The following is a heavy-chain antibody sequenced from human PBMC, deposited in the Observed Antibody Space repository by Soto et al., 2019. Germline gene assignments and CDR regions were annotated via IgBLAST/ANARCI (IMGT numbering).Heavy chain of an antibody. D-gene: IGHD2-2*02. V-gene: IGHV4-34*01. CDR3: ARAGEGPYCSSPSCYTLYYFDY. CDR1: GGSFSGYY. J-gene: IGHJ4*02. CDR2: LNHSGST. Sequence: SETLSLTCAVYGGSFSGYYWSWIRQPPGKGLEWIGELNHSGSTTYNPSLKSRVTISVDTSKNQFSLKLSSVTAADTAVYYCARAGEGPYCSSPSCYTLYYFDYWGQGTLVTVSS.